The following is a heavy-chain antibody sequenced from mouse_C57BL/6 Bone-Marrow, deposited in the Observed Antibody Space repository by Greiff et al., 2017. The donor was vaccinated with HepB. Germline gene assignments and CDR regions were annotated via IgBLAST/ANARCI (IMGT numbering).Heavy chain of an antibody. CDR2: FYPGSGSI. J-gene: IGHJ4*01. V-gene: IGHV1-62-2*01. CDR3: ARHEAGTTVRSFYAMDY. D-gene: IGHD1-1*01. CDR1: GYTFTEYT. Sequence: QVHVKQSGAELVKPGASVKLSCKASGYTFTEYTIHWVKQRSGQGLEWIGWFYPGSGSIKYNEKFKDKATLTADKSSSTVYMELSRLTSEDSAVYFCARHEAGTTVRSFYAMDYWGQGTSVTVSS.